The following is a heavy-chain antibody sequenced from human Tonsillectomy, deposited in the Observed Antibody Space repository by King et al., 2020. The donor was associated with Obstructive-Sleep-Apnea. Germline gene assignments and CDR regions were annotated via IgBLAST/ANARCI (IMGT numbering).Heavy chain of an antibody. CDR3: ARDFRWLQLPL. CDR2: ISKSGRYK. CDR1: GFTFSDYY. J-gene: IGHJ4*02. V-gene: IGHV3-11*01. D-gene: IGHD5-24*01. Sequence: VQLVESGGGLVKPGGSLRLSCVASGFTFSDYYMTWIRQAPGKGLEGVSHISKSGRYKFYADSVKGRFAISRDNAKNSLYLQMNSLRAEDTAVYYCARDFRWLQLPLWGQGTLVTVSS.